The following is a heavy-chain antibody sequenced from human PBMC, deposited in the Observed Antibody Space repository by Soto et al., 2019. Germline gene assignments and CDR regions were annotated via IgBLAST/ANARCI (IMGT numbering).Heavy chain of an antibody. V-gene: IGHV3-20*04. CDR2: INRHGDST. Sequence: EVQLVESGGGVVRPGGSLRLSCAASGFGFDEYGMSWVRQGPGKGLEWVSGINRHGDSTGYADSVKGRVTISRDNAKNYLYLERNVLNAYDTAVYYCARDQGWGYEYGDYGDSWGQGTLVTVSS. D-gene: IGHD2-21*01. CDR1: GFGFDEYG. CDR3: ARDQGWGYEYGDYGDS. J-gene: IGHJ4*02.